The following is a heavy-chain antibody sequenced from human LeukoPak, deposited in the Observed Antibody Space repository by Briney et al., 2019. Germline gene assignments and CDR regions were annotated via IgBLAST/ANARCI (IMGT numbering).Heavy chain of an antibody. D-gene: IGHD4-17*01. J-gene: IGHJ3*01. CDR1: GFTFSSYA. V-gene: IGHV3-23*01. CDR3: AKDPNGDYIGTFDG. CDR2: IFGSGDRT. Sequence: PGGSLRLSCAASGFTFSSYAVSWVRQAPGKGLEWVSTIFGSGDRTQYTDSVKGRFTISRDNSKNTLYLQMNSLRAEDTAVYYCAKDPNGDYIGTFDGRGQGTMVTVSS.